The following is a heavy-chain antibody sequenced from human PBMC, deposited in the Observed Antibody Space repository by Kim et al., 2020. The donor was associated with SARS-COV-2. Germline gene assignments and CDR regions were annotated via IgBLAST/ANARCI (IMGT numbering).Heavy chain of an antibody. D-gene: IGHD6-13*01. J-gene: IGHJ5*01. CDR2: IKSDGST. Sequence: GGSLRLSCAASGFGVSDNYMNWVRQAPGKGLEWVSLIKSDGSTYYPDSVKGRFTISRDNSKNTLYLQMNSLRAEDTAVYSCARDRGGSTWSWVAFDAWG. CDR1: GFGVSDNY. CDR3: ARDRGGSTWSWVAFDA. V-gene: IGHV3-53*01.